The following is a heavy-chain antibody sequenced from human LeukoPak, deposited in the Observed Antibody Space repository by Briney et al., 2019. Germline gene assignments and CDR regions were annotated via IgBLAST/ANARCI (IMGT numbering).Heavy chain of an antibody. J-gene: IGHJ4*02. D-gene: IGHD3-10*01. V-gene: IGHV1-2*02. CDR2: INPNSGGT. CDR3: AREYYYGSGSYYKNVNFDY. Sequence: GASVKVSCKASGYTFTGYYMHWVRQAPGQGLEWMGWINPNSGGTNYAQKFQGRVTMTRDTSISTAYMELSRLRSDDTAVYYCAREYYYGSGSYYKNVNFDYWGQGTLVTVSS. CDR1: GYTFTGYY.